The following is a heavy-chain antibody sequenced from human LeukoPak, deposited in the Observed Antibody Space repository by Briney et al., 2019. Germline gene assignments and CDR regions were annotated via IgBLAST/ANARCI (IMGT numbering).Heavy chain of an antibody. CDR2: IYYTGSN. J-gene: IGHJ4*02. CDR3: ARIDSGGAGYFDY. V-gene: IGHV4-59*01. CDR1: GGSISTYD. D-gene: IGHD3-9*01. Sequence: PSETLSLTCFVSGGSISTYDWSWIRQPPGKGLEWIGYIYYTGSNIYNPSLNSRVTISVDTSKNQFSLKLTSVTAADTAVYYCARIDSGGAGYFDYWGQGTLVTVSS.